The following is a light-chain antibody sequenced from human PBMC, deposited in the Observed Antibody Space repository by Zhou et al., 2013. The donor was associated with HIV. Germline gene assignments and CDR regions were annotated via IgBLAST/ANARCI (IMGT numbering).Light chain of an antibody. CDR3: HQYGRSHT. CDR1: QSVSSSY. V-gene: IGKV3-20*01. Sequence: EIVLTQSPGTLSLSPGERATLSCRASQSVSSSYLAWYQQKPGQAPRLLIYGASTRATGIPDRFSGSGTGTDFTLTISRLEPEDFAVYYCHQYGRSHTFGQGTKLDIK. CDR2: GAS. J-gene: IGKJ2*01.